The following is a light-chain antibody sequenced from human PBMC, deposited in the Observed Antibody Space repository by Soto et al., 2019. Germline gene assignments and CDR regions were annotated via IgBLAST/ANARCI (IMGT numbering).Light chain of an antibody. Sequence: QSVLTQPASVSGSPVQSITISCTGTSSDVGSYKLVSWYQQHPGKAPKLMIYEGSKRPSGVSNRFSGSKSGNTASLTIPGLQAEDEADYYCCSSASSSPFYVFGTGTKVTVL. CDR2: EGS. V-gene: IGLV2-23*01. J-gene: IGLJ1*01. CDR1: SSDVGSYKL. CDR3: CSSASSSPFYV.